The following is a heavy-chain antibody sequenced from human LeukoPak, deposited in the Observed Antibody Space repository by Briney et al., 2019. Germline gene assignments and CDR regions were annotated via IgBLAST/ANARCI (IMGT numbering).Heavy chain of an antibody. CDR2: IYYSGST. V-gene: IGHV4-39*07. J-gene: IGHJ4*02. CDR1: GGSISSSSYY. D-gene: IGHD5-12*01. CDR3: ARSRRRLADSGYDNYFDY. Sequence: PSETLSLTCTVSGGSISSSSYYWGWIRQPPGKGLEWIGSIYYSGSTYYNPSLKSRVTISVDTSKNQFSLKLSSVTAADTAAYYCARSRRRLADSGYDNYFDYWGQGTLVTVSS.